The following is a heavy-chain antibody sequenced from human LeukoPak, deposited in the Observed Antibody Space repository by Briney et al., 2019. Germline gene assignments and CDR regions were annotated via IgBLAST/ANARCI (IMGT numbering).Heavy chain of an antibody. Sequence: GGSLRLSCAASGFSVSSFGMSWVRQAPGKGLEWISAISVDGETTWYADSVKGRFIISRDSSKNTLYLRLSSLRAEDTAIYYCAQGYSSGWYPNWGQGSLVSVSS. CDR3: AQGYSSGWYPN. V-gene: IGHV3-23*01. CDR2: ISVDGETT. D-gene: IGHD6-19*01. J-gene: IGHJ4*02. CDR1: GFSVSSFG.